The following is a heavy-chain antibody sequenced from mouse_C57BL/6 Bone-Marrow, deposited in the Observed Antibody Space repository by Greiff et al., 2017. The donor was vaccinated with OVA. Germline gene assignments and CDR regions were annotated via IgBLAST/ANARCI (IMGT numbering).Heavy chain of an antibody. CDR3: ARNPLTTVVANGGCDS. CDR1: GYAFSSSW. J-gene: IGHJ2*01. CDR2: IYPGDGDT. D-gene: IGHD1-1*01. Sequence: VQGVESGPELVKPGASVKISCKASGYAFSSSWMNWVKQRPGKGLEWIGRIYPGDGDTNYNGKFKGKATLTADKSSSTAYMQLSSLTSEDSAVYCCARNPLTTVVANGGCDSWGKGTTLPVPS. V-gene: IGHV1-82*01.